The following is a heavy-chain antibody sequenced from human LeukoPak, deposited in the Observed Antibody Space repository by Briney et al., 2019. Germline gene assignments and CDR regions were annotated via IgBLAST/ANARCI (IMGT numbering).Heavy chain of an antibody. CDR2: ISGSGGST. CDR1: GFIFTSYA. CDR3: ARSSGWYAGDAFDI. V-gene: IGHV3-23*01. Sequence: GGSLRLSCSASGFIFTSYAMSWVRQAPGKGLEWVSAISGSGGSTYYADSVKGRFTISRDNSKNTLYLQMSSLRVEDTAVYYCARSSGWYAGDAFDIWGQGTMVTVSS. J-gene: IGHJ3*02. D-gene: IGHD6-19*01.